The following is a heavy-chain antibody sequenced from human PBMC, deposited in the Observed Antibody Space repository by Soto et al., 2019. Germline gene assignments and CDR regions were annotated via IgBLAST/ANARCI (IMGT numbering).Heavy chain of an antibody. D-gene: IGHD2-8*01. V-gene: IGHV4-31*03. J-gene: IGHJ5*02. Sequence: LSLTCTVSGGSISSGGYYWSWIRQHPGKGLEWIGYIYYSGSTYYNPSLKSRVTISVDTSKNQFSLKLSSVTAADTAVYYCARGVAPMVYAIRGAWFDPWGQGTLVTVSS. CDR2: IYYSGST. CDR1: GGSISSGGYY. CDR3: ARGVAPMVYAIRGAWFDP.